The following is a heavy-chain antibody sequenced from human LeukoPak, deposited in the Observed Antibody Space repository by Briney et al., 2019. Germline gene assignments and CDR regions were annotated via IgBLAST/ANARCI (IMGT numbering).Heavy chain of an antibody. V-gene: IGHV3-53*01. J-gene: IGHJ4*02. D-gene: IGHD4-17*01. CDR2: IYSGGST. CDR3: ARVVDHDYGDYYLDY. Sequence: PGGSLRLSCAASGFTVSSNDMSWVRQAPGKGLEYISAIYSGGSTDYADSVKGRLTISRDNSKNTLYLQMNSLRAEDTAVYYCARVVDHDYGDYYLDYWGQGTLVTVSS. CDR1: GFTVSSND.